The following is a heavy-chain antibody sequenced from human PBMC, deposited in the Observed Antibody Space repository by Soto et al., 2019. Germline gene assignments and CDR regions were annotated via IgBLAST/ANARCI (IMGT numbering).Heavy chain of an antibody. J-gene: IGHJ4*01. CDR2: VKSKNDGGTT. V-gene: IGHV3-15*07. CDR1: GFTFSNAW. D-gene: IGHD3-22*01. Sequence: PGGSLRLSCAASGFTFSNAWINWARQAPGKGLEWVGRVKSKNDGGTTDFAAPVKGRFAISRDDSKNMVYLEMNSLQTEDTAIYYCTTDSYITSIIVRFDYWGHGTLVTVSS. CDR3: TTDSYITSIIVRFDY.